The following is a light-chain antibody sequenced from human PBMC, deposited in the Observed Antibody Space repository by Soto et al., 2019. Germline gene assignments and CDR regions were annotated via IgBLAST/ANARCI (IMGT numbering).Light chain of an antibody. V-gene: IGLV2-23*02. Sequence: QSVLTQPASVSGSPGQSITISCTGTNSDVGNYNHVSWYQQHPGKAPKLMIYEVSKRPSGVSNRFSGYKSANTASLTISGLQAEDEADYYCRSFARSNTWVFGGGTKLTVL. CDR3: RSFARSNTWV. CDR2: EVS. J-gene: IGLJ2*01. CDR1: NSDVGNYNH.